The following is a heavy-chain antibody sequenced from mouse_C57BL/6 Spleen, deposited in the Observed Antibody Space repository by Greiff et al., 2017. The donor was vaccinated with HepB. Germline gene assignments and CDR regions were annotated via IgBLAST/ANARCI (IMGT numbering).Heavy chain of an antibody. Sequence: DVQLQESGAELVKPGASVKLYCTASGFNIKDYYMHWVKQRTEQGLEWIGRIDPEDGETKYAPKFQGKATITADTSSNTAYLQLSSLTSEDTAVYYCARSPLYYSNLYYAMDYWGQGTSVTVSS. CDR3: ARSPLYYSNLYYAMDY. J-gene: IGHJ4*01. D-gene: IGHD2-5*01. CDR2: IDPEDGET. CDR1: GFNIKDYY. V-gene: IGHV14-2*01.